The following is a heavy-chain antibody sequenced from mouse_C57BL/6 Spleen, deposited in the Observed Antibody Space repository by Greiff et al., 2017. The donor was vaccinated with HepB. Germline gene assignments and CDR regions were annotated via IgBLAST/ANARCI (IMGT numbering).Heavy chain of an antibody. D-gene: IGHD2-12*01. CDR3: ARYDYLYYFDY. Sequence: VQLQQPGAELVRPGSSVKLSCKASGYTFTSYWMHWVKQRPIQGLEWIGNIDPSDSETHYNQKFKDKATLTVDKSSSTAYMQLSSLTSEDSAVYYCARYDYLYYFDYWGQGTTLTVSS. V-gene: IGHV1-52*01. CDR1: GYTFTSYW. CDR2: IDPSDSET. J-gene: IGHJ2*01.